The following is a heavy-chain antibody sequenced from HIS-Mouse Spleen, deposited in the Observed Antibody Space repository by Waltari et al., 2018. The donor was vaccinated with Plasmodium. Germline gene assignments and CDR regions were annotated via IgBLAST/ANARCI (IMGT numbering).Heavy chain of an antibody. D-gene: IGHD5-12*01. V-gene: IGHV4-34*01. Sequence: QVQLQQWGAGLLKPSETLSLTCAVYGGSFSVYYWSWIRQPPGKGLEWIGEINHSGSTNYNPSLKSRVTISVDTSKNQFSLKLSSVTAADTAVYYCARGPGDIVATTFDYWGQGTLVTVSS. CDR3: ARGPGDIVATTFDY. CDR2: INHSGST. J-gene: IGHJ4*02. CDR1: GGSFSVYY.